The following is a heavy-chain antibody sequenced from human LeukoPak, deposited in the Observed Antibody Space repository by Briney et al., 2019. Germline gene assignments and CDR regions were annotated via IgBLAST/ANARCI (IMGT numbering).Heavy chain of an antibody. V-gene: IGHV1-2*06. CDR2: INPNSGGT. CDR1: GYTFTGYY. Sequence: ASVKVSCKASGYTFTGYYMHWVRQAPGQGLEWMGRINPNSGGTNYAQKFQGRVTMTRDTSISTAYMELSSLRSEDTAVYYCATDLLTGDDWYFDLWGRGTLVTVSS. D-gene: IGHD7-27*01. J-gene: IGHJ2*01. CDR3: ATDLLTGDDWYFDL.